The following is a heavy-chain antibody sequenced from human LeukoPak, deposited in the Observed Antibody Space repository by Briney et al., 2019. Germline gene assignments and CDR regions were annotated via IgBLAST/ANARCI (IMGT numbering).Heavy chain of an antibody. CDR1: GFTFSSYW. CDR3: ARDNYYDSSGYYSPSAFDY. D-gene: IGHD3-22*01. V-gene: IGHV3-7*01. J-gene: IGHJ4*02. Sequence: PGGSLRLSCAASGFTFSSYWMSWVRQAPGKGLEWVANIKQDGSEKYYVDSVKGRFTISRDNAKNSLYLQMNSLRAEDTAVYYCARDNYYDSSGYYSPSAFDYWGQGTLVTVSS. CDR2: IKQDGSEK.